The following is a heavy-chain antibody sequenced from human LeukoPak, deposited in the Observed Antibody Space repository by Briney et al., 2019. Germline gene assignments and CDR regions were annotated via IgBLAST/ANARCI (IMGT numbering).Heavy chain of an antibody. V-gene: IGHV3-23*01. CDR3: ARGAIARYYFDY. Sequence: GGSLRLSCASSGFTFSSYAMSWVRQAPGKGLEWVSTIGGTGVRTYYADSVKGRFTISRDNAKNSLYLQMNSLRAEDTAVYYCARGAIARYYFDYWGQGTLVTVSS. CDR2: IGGTGVRT. D-gene: IGHD2-21*01. CDR1: GFTFSSYA. J-gene: IGHJ4*02.